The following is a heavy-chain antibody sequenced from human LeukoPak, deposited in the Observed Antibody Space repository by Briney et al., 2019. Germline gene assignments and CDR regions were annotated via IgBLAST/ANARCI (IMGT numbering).Heavy chain of an antibody. V-gene: IGHV3-23*01. J-gene: IGHJ6*03. CDR3: ARTGWVFGVVIQLNYYYYMDV. CDR2: ISGSGGST. D-gene: IGHD3-3*01. Sequence: GGSLRLSCAASGFSFSSYAMSWVRQAPGKGLEWVSAISGSGGSTYYAESVKGRFTISRDNSKNTLYLQMNSLRAEDTAVYYCARTGWVFGVVIQLNYYYYMDVWGKGTTVTVSS. CDR1: GFSFSSYA.